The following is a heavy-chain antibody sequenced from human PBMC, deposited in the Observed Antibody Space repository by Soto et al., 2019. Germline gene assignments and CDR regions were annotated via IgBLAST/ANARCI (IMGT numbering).Heavy chain of an antibody. J-gene: IGHJ4*02. CDR1: GYTFTTYD. V-gene: IGHV1-18*04. CDR3: GRDEWVTTLLGY. Sequence: ASVKVSCKTSGYTFTTYDINWVRQAPGQGLEWIGWISTSTGDINLSHKFQDRVTMTTDTSTSTAYLELRSLRSDDTAVYYCGRDEWVTTLLGYWGQGTLVTVSS. D-gene: IGHD4-17*01. CDR2: ISTSTGDI.